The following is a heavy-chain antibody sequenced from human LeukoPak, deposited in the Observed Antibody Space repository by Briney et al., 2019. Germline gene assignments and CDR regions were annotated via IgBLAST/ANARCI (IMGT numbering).Heavy chain of an antibody. CDR1: GGSISSSSYY. D-gene: IGHD4-23*01. V-gene: IGHV4-39*07. J-gene: IGHJ4*02. CDR3: ASRWLTRDY. Sequence: KSSETLSLTCTVSGGSISSSSYYWGWIRQPPGKGLEWIGSIYYSGSTYYNPSLKSRVTISVDTSKNQFSLKLSSVTAADTAVYYCASRWLTRDYWGQGTLVTVSS. CDR2: IYYSGST.